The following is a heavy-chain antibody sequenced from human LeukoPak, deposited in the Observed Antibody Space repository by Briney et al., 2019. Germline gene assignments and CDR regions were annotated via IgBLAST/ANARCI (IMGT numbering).Heavy chain of an antibody. CDR2: TSSSDAGT. CDR3: ARAPVTSCRGAYCYPFDY. V-gene: IGHV3-23*01. Sequence: PGGSLRLSCAASGFTFSSYAMSWVRQASGKGLEWVSATSSSDAGTYHADSVRGRFTISRDNSKNTLYLQMNSLRVEDAAVYYCARAPVTSCRGAYCYPFDYWGQGTLVTVSS. J-gene: IGHJ4*02. D-gene: IGHD2-21*01. CDR1: GFTFSSYA.